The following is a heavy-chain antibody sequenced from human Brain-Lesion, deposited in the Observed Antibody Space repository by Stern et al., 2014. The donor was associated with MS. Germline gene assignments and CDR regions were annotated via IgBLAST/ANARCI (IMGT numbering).Heavy chain of an antibody. Sequence: VQLVESGPGLVKPSQTLSLTCTVSGGSISSSGYYWSWIRQPADKGLEWIGRIHDSGSTYYNPSLKSRVTLLMDTAKTQFSLKLPSVTAADTAVYYCATTRWDLFTWNWFDPWGQGTLVTVSS. CDR1: GGSISSSGYY. V-gene: IGHV4-61*02. J-gene: IGHJ5*02. CDR3: ATTRWDLFTWNWFDP. D-gene: IGHD1-26*01. CDR2: IHDSGST.